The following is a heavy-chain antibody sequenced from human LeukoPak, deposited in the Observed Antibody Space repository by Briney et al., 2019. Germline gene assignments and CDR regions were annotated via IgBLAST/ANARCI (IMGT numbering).Heavy chain of an antibody. J-gene: IGHJ4*02. Sequence: SETLSLTCTVSGGSISSYYWSWIRQPPGKGLEWIGYIYYSGSTNYNPSLKSRVTISVDTSKNQFSLKLRSVTAADTAVYYCARGSSGTTKRYYFDNWGQGALVTVSS. CDR1: GGSISSYY. CDR3: ARGSSGTTKRYYFDN. V-gene: IGHV4-59*12. CDR2: IYYSGST. D-gene: IGHD3-22*01.